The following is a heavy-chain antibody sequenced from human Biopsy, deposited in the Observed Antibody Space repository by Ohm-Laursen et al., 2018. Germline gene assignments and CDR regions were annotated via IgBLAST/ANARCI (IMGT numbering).Heavy chain of an antibody. D-gene: IGHD2-15*01. CDR3: ARRGSGGRSFDY. CDR2: ISNSGNT. V-gene: IGHV4-59*08. J-gene: IGHJ4*02. CDR1: GDSINSSY. Sequence: TLTLTCTVSGDSINSSYWSWIRQAPGKGLEWIGFISNSGNTNYNPSLKSRVTISADTSKNQFSLKLGSVTVADTAVFYCARRGSGGRSFDYWGQGSLVTVSS.